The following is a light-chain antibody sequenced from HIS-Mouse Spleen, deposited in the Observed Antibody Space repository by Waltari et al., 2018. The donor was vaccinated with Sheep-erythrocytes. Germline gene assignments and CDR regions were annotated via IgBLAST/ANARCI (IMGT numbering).Light chain of an antibody. Sequence: QSALTQPASVSGSPGQSITISCTGTSSDVGSYNLVSWYQQHPGKAPKLMIYEGSKPPSGVSNSFSGSTSGNTASLTISGLQAEDEADYYCCSYAGSSTPWVFGGGTKLTVL. CDR1: SSDVGSYNL. V-gene: IGLV2-23*01. J-gene: IGLJ3*02. CDR3: CSYAGSSTPWV. CDR2: EGS.